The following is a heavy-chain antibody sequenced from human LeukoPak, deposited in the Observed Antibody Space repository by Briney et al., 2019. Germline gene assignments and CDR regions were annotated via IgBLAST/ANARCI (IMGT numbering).Heavy chain of an antibody. CDR3: ARQYYDRTGYYYFDN. D-gene: IGHD3-22*01. V-gene: IGHV4-39*01. CDR1: GDAITGSSYY. Sequence: PSETLSLTCTVSGDAITGSSYYWGWIRQPPGKGLEWIGSMYYSGSTFSNPSLRSRVNMSADTSKNQFSLKLNSVTAADTAVYYCARQYYDRTGYYYFDNWSQGTQVTVSS. J-gene: IGHJ4*02. CDR2: MYYSGST.